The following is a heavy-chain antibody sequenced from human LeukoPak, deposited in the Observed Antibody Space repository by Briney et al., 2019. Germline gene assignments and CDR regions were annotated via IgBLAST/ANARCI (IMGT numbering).Heavy chain of an antibody. CDR2: IYYSGST. V-gene: IGHV4-59*01. J-gene: IGHJ5*02. Sequence: SETLSLTCTASGGSLSSYYWSWIRQPPGKGLEWIGYIYYSGSTTYNPSLNTRVTISVDTSKNQFSLKLSSVTAADTAVYYCARTPLRDGYTNRFDPWGQGTLVTVSS. CDR1: GGSLSSYY. CDR3: ARTPLRDGYTNRFDP. D-gene: IGHD5-24*01.